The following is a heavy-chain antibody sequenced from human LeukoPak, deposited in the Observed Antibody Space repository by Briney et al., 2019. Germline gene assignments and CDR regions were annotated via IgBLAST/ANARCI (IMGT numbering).Heavy chain of an antibody. D-gene: IGHD2-15*01. CDR1: GGALSSNT. J-gene: IGHJ4*02. CDR3: ARGRGFVGHFDS. CDR2: IIPILGTA. Sequence: ASVKVSCKVSGGALSSNTFSWVRQAPGQGPEWMGRIIPILGTAENAEKFQGRVAITADRSTSTVYMELRSLRSEDTAFYYCARGRGFVGHFDSWGQGTLVTVS. V-gene: IGHV1-69*08.